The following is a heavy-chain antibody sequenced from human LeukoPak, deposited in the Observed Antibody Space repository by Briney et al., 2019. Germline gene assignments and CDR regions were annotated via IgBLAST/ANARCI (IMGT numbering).Heavy chain of an antibody. Sequence: GGSLRLSCAASGFTYSTYNMNWVRQAPGKGLEWVSYISSSSNPIYYEDSVKGRFTISRDNAKNSLYLQMNSLRDEDTAVYYCARGAAGNYYYGMDVWGQGTTVTVSS. J-gene: IGHJ6*02. D-gene: IGHD6-13*01. CDR3: ARGAAGNYYYGMDV. CDR1: GFTYSTYN. CDR2: ISSSSNPI. V-gene: IGHV3-48*02.